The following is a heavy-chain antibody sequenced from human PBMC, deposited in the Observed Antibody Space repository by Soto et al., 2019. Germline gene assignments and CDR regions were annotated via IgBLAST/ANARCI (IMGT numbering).Heavy chain of an antibody. V-gene: IGHV3-21*06. Sequence: LRLSCAASGFTFTRYSMNWVRQAPGRGLEWVSSISSTTNYIYYGDSMKGRFTISRDNAKNSLYLEMNSLRAEDTAVYYCARESEDLTSNFDYWGQGTLVTVSS. CDR3: ARESEDLTSNFDY. CDR1: GFTFTRYS. CDR2: ISSTTNYI. J-gene: IGHJ4*02.